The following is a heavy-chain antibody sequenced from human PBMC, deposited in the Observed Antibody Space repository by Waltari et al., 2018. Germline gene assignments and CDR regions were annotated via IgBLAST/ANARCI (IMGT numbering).Heavy chain of an antibody. CDR3: ARDSRFLEWFGSIDY. CDR2: ISSSSSYI. J-gene: IGHJ4*02. CDR1: GFTFSSYS. D-gene: IGHD3-3*01. Sequence: EVQLVESGGGLVKPGGSLRLSCAASGFTFSSYSMNWVRQAPGKGLEWVSSISSSSSYIYYADSVKGRFTIPRDNAKNSLYLQMNSLRAEDTAVYYCARDSRFLEWFGSIDYWGQGTLVTVSS. V-gene: IGHV3-21*01.